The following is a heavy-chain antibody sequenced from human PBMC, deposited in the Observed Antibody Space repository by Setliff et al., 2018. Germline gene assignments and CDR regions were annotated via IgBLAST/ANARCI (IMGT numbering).Heavy chain of an antibody. D-gene: IGHD6-13*01. CDR1: GYTLTELS. V-gene: IGHV1-24*01. CDR2: FDPEDGET. Sequence: ASVKVSCKVSGYTLTELSMHWVRQAPGKGLEWMGGFDPEDGETIYAQKFQGRVTMTEDTSTDTAYMELSSLRPEDTAVYSCATPAIAAAGTLFFDYWGQGTLVTVSS. J-gene: IGHJ4*02. CDR3: ATPAIAAAGTLFFDY.